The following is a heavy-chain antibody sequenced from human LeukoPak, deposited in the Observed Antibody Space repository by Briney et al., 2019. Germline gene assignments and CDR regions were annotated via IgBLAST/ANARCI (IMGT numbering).Heavy chain of an antibody. V-gene: IGHV1-2*02. Sequence: ASVKVFCKASGYSFTGYYMHWVRQAPGQGLEWMGWINPNSGDTKYAQKFQGRVTMTRDTSISTAYIELTRLRSDDTAVYYCARGGLRVMVYRLYYMDVWGKGTTVTVSS. J-gene: IGHJ6*03. CDR3: ARGGLRVMVYRLYYMDV. CDR2: INPNSGDT. CDR1: GYSFTGYY. D-gene: IGHD2-8*01.